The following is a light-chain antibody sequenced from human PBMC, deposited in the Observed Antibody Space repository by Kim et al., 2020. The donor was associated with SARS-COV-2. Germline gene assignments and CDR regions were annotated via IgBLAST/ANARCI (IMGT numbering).Light chain of an antibody. CDR2: WAS. V-gene: IGKV4-1*01. CDR1: QTVLYSSKNKNY. Sequence: DIVMTQSPDSLAVSLGERATINCKSTQTVLYSSKNKNYLAWYQQKPGQPPKLLIYWASTRESGVPDRFSGSGSGTDFTLTIGSLQAEDAAVYYCQQYHSSPWTFGQGTKVDIK. J-gene: IGKJ1*01. CDR3: QQYHSSPWT.